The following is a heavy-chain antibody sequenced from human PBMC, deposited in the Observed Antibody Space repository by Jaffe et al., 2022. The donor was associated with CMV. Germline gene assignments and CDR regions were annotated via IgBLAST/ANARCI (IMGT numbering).Heavy chain of an antibody. Sequence: EVQLVESGGGLVQPGGSLRLSCAASGFTFSSYWMSWVRQAPGKGLEWVANIKQDGSEKYYVDSVKGRFTISRDNAKNSLYLQMNSLRAEDTAVYYCARERIQLWLYYFDYWGQGTLVTVSS. CDR2: IKQDGSEK. J-gene: IGHJ4*02. CDR1: GFTFSSYW. D-gene: IGHD5-18*01. V-gene: IGHV3-7*01. CDR3: ARERIQLWLYYFDY.